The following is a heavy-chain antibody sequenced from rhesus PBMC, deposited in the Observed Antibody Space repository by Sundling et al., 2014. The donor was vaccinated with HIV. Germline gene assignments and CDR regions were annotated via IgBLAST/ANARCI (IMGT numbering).Heavy chain of an antibody. J-gene: IGHJ4*01. CDR3: TRGRTAGPPYSFDY. CDR2: ISYTGKTV. D-gene: IGHD6-13*01. V-gene: IGHV3-136*01. CDR1: GFSFSDYY. Sequence: EVQLVESGGGLAKPGGSLRLSCAASGFSFSDYYMHWVRQAPGKGLEWVSGISYTGKTVYYADSVKGRFTVSRDNAKNSLSLQMSSLRAEDTAVYYCTRGRTAGPPYSFDYWGQGVLVTVSS.